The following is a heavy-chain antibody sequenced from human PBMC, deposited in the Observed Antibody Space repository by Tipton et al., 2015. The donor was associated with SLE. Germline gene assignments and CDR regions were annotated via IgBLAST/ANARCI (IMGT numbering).Heavy chain of an antibody. J-gene: IGHJ4*02. CDR1: GDSVSSDGYY. V-gene: IGHV4-61*08. D-gene: IGHD3-16*01. Sequence: GLVKPSETLSLTCTVSGDSVSSDGYYWTWFRQPPGKGLEWIGYVQASGRTNYSPSLKSRVIISIDRSQNQFSLNLISVTTADAAVYYCVRLGDYKGAYWGQGTLVAVSS. CDR2: VQASGRT. CDR3: VRLGDYKGAY.